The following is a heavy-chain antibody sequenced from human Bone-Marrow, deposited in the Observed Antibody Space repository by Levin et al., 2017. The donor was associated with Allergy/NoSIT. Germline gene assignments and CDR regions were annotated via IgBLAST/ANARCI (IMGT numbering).Heavy chain of an antibody. CDR1: GLTFSTSI. CDR2: MSFDGVSK. V-gene: IGHV3-30-3*01. D-gene: IGHD6-19*01. Sequence: SCALSGLTFSTSIMHWVRQAPGKGLEWVAGMSFDGVSKYYADSVKGRFTISRDNSKNTVYLEMNSLRDDDTAVYFCAREGYTSGYAGAFDYWGQGTLVTVSS. J-gene: IGHJ4*02. CDR3: AREGYTSGYAGAFDY.